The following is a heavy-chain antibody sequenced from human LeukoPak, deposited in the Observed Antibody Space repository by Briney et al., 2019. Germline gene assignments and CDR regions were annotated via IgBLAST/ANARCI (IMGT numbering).Heavy chain of an antibody. Sequence: ASVKVSCKASGYTFTGYYMHWVRQAPGQGREWMGWINPNSSGTNYAQKFQGRVTMTRDTSISTAYMELSRLRSDDTAVYYCARGDRGGSYFDYWGQGTLVTVSS. V-gene: IGHV1-2*02. CDR2: INPNSSGT. D-gene: IGHD3-16*01. CDR1: GYTFTGYY. J-gene: IGHJ4*02. CDR3: ARGDRGGSYFDY.